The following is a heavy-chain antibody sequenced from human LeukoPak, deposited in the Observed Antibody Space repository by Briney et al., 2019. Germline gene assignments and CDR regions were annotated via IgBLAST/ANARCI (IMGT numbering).Heavy chain of an antibody. CDR1: GFTFSSYG. CDR3: ASGAGVIQLWSAGYFQH. Sequence: PGGSLRLSCAASGFTFSSYGMHWVRQAPGKGLEWVAVIWYDGSNKYYADSVKGRFTISRDNSKNTLYLQMNSLRAEDTAVYYCASGAGVIQLWSAGYFQHWGQGTLVTVSS. CDR2: IWYDGSNK. J-gene: IGHJ1*01. D-gene: IGHD5-18*01. V-gene: IGHV3-33*01.